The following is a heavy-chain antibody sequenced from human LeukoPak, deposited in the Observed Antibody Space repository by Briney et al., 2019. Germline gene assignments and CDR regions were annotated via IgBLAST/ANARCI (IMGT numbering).Heavy chain of an antibody. CDR2: ISNDGTT. CDR1: GFTFSGCT. Sequence: GGSLRLSCAASGFTFSGCTMNWVRQAPGKGLEWVAVISNDGTTYYIDSVKGRFTISRDNSKNTLYLQKNGLRAEDTAVFFCAKRVINNPFDNWGQGTLVTVSS. CDR3: AKRVINNPFDN. J-gene: IGHJ4*02. D-gene: IGHD2/OR15-2a*01. V-gene: IGHV3-23*01.